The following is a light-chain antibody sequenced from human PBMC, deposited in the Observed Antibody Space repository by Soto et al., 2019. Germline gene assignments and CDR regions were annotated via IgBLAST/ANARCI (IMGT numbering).Light chain of an antibody. CDR3: QLYGSSQIT. Sequence: EVVLTQSPGTLSLSPGERTTLSCRFSQSVSSSYLTWYQQKPGQAPRLLIYVASSRATGIPDRFSGSGSGTDFTLTISRLEPEDFAVYYCQLYGSSQITFGQGTRLEIK. V-gene: IGKV3-20*01. J-gene: IGKJ5*01. CDR2: VAS. CDR1: QSVSSSY.